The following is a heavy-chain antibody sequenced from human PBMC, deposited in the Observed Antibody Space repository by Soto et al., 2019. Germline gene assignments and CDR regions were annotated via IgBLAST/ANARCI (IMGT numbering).Heavy chain of an antibody. CDR1: GGSFSSYH. CDR2: INHLTTT. J-gene: IGHJ4*02. V-gene: IGHV4-34*01. CDR3: ARGYDTALAPIF. D-gene: IGHD5-18*01. Sequence: SLTCAVYGGSFSSYHWSWIRQTPGKGLEWIGEINHLTTTNYNPSPKSRVIISLDTPKNQFSLKLSSVTAADTAVYYCARGYDTALAPIFWGQGILVTVYS.